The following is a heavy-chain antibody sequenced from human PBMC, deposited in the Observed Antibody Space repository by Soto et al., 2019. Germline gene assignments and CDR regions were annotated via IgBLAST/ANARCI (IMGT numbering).Heavy chain of an antibody. Sequence: GGPLRLSCVASGFTCRNYAMTWVRQAPGKGLEWVSFISASGDSSYYAASVKGRFTISRDNSKNTLYLQMNSLRAEDTAVNYCAKAWYYDSSGYCPAVYWGQGSLLTAS. V-gene: IGHV3-23*01. CDR1: GFTCRNYA. D-gene: IGHD3-22*01. CDR3: AKAWYYDSSGYCPAVY. CDR2: ISASGDSS. J-gene: IGHJ4*02.